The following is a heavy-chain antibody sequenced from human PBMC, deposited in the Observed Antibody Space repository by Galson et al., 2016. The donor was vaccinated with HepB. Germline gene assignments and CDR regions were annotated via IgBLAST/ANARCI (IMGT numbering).Heavy chain of an antibody. CDR2: IKQDGSEK. J-gene: IGHJ4*02. V-gene: IGHV3-7*01. D-gene: IGHD3-3*01. CDR3: ARGGVKRIRFLEWLPSTHFDS. CDR1: RFTFSRFW. Sequence: SLRLSCAASRFTFSRFWMSWVRQAPGKGLEWVANIKQDGSEKYYVDSVKGRFTISRDNAKNSLFLQMNSLRAADTAVYYCARGGVKRIRFLEWLPSTHFDSWGQGTLVTVSS.